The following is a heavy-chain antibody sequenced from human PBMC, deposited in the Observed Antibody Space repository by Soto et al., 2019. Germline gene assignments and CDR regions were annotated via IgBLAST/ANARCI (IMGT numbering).Heavy chain of an antibody. CDR3: ARVLKGWLTMIVVPQGGMDV. J-gene: IGHJ6*02. CDR2: ISAYNGNT. V-gene: IGHV1-18*01. CDR1: GYTFTSYG. D-gene: IGHD3-22*01. Sequence: QVQLVQSGAEVKKPGASVKVSCKASGYTFTSYGISWVRQAPGQGLEWMGWISAYNGNTNYAQKLQGRVTMTTDTSTSTAYMELRSLRSDDTAVYYCARVLKGWLTMIVVPQGGMDVWGQGTTVTVSS.